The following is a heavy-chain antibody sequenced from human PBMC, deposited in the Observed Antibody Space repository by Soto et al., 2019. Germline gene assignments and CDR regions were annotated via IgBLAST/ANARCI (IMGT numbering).Heavy chain of an antibody. J-gene: IGHJ4*02. D-gene: IGHD4-17*01. Sequence: SETLSLTCTVSGGSISSSSYYWGWIRQPPGKGLEWIGSIYYSGSTYYNPSLKSRVTISVDTSKNQFSLKLSSVTAADTAVYHCARQGPYGDYDWGQGTLVTVSS. V-gene: IGHV4-39*01. CDR1: GGSISSSSYY. CDR2: IYYSGST. CDR3: ARQGPYGDYD.